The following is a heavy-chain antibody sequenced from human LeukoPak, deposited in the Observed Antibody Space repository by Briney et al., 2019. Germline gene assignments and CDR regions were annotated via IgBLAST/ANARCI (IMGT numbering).Heavy chain of an antibody. J-gene: IGHJ6*03. CDR1: GGSFSGYY. V-gene: IGHV4-34*01. CDR2: INHSGST. CDR3: ARNFRPAGYYYMDV. Sequence: SETLSLSCAVYGGSFSGYYWSWIRKPPGKGLEWIGEINHSGSTNYNPSLKSRVTISVDTSKNQFSLKLSSVTAADTAVYYCARNFRPAGYYYMDVWGKGTTVTVSS. D-gene: IGHD2/OR15-2a*01.